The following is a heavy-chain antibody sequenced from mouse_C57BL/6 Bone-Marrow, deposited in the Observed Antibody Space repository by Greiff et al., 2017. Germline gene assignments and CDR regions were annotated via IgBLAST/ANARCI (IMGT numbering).Heavy chain of an antibody. V-gene: IGHV1-52*01. CDR3: ARGGYYYWYFDV. CDR1: GYTFTSYW. Sequence: VQLQQPGAELVRPGSSVKLSCKASGYTFTSYWMHWVKQRPIQGLEWIGNIDPSDSETHYNQKFKDKATLTVDKSSSTAYMQLSSLTSEDSAVYYCARGGYYYWYFDVWGTGTTVTVSS. CDR2: IDPSDSET. D-gene: IGHD2-3*01. J-gene: IGHJ1*03.